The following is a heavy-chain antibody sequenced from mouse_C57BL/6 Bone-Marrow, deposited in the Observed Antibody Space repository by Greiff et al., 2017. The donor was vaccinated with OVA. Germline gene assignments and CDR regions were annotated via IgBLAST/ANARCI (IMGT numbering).Heavy chain of an antibody. CDR2: LYPGDGDT. CDR1: GYAFSSSW. D-gene: IGHD3-2*02. CDR3: ARQRRLRRGLAY. V-gene: IGHV1-82*01. Sequence: QVQLQQSGPELVKPGASVKISCKASGYAFSSSWMNWVKQRPGQGLEWIGRLYPGDGDTNYNGKFKGKATLTADKSSSTAYMQLSSLTSEDSAVYFGARQRRLRRGLAYWGQGTLVTVSA. J-gene: IGHJ3*01.